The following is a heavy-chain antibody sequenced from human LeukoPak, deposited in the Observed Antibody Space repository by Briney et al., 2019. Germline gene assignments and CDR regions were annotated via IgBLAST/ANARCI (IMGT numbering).Heavy chain of an antibody. CDR1: GGSFSGYY. D-gene: IGHD2-2*01. CDR2: INHSGST. J-gene: IGHJ4*02. V-gene: IGHV4-34*01. Sequence: PSETLSLTCAVYGGSFSGYYWSWIRQPPGKGLEWIGEINHSGSTNYNPSLKSRVTISVDTSKNQFSLKLSSVTAADTAVYYCARRSWGSTSFFDYWGQGTLVTVSS. CDR3: ARRSWGSTSFFDY.